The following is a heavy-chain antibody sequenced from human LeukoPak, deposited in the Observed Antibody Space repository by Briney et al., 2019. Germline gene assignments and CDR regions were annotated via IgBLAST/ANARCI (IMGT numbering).Heavy chain of an antibody. J-gene: IGHJ4*02. CDR3: ARDVSDCSGGSCYSYFDY. CDR2: IYHSGST. Sequence: SETLSLTCAVSGGSISSSNWWSWVRQPPGKGLEWIGEIYHSGSTNYNPSLKSRVTISVDKSKNQFSLKLSSVTAADTAVYYCARDVSDCSGGSCYSYFDYWGQGTLVTVSS. V-gene: IGHV4-4*02. D-gene: IGHD2-15*01. CDR1: GGSISSSNW.